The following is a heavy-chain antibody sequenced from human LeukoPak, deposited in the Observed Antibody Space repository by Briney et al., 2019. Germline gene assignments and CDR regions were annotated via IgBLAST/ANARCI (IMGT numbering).Heavy chain of an antibody. D-gene: IGHD6-13*01. J-gene: IGHJ4*02. CDR3: ARGGGAAGY. CDR2: INHSGST. Sequence: SETLSLTCAVYGGSFGGYYWSWIRQPPGKGLEWIGEINHSGSTNYNPSLKSRVTISVDTSKNQFSLKLSSVTAADTAVYYCARGGGAAGYWGQGTLVTVSS. CDR1: GGSFGGYY. V-gene: IGHV4-34*01.